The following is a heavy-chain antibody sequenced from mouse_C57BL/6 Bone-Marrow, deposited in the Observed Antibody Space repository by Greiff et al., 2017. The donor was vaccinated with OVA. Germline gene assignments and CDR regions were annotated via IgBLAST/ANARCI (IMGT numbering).Heavy chain of an antibody. J-gene: IGHJ4*01. CDR1: GYAFTNYL. D-gene: IGHD2-1*01. CDR3: ARPYYGNAMDY. CDR2: INPGSGGT. V-gene: IGHV1-54*01. Sequence: QVQLQQSGAELVRPGTSVKVSCKASGYAFTNYLLEWVKQRPGQGLEWIGVINPGSGGTNYNEKFKGKATLTADKSSSTAYMQLSSLTSEDSAVYFCARPYYGNAMDYWGQGTSVTVSS.